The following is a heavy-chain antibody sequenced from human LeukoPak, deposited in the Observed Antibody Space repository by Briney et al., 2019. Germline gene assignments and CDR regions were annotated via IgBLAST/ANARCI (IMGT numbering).Heavy chain of an antibody. CDR3: GRGIQSFDP. CDR1: GYTFTAYY. V-gene: IGHV1-2*06. CDR2: IDPNSGDT. Sequence: ASVKVSCKASGYTFTAYYIHWVRQAPGQGREWMGRIDPNSGDTKYAEKCQDRVPMTRDTAMNTAYMEMSSLRYDDPAVYYCGRGIQSFDPWGQGTLVTVSS. J-gene: IGHJ5*02.